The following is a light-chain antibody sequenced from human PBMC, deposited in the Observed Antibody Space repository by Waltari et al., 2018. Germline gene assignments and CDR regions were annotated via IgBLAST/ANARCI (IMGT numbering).Light chain of an antibody. CDR1: QSLLYSSNNKNY. CDR3: QQYYSTSPLT. J-gene: IGKJ4*01. Sequence: DIVMTQSPHSLAVSVGERATITCKSSQSLLYSSNNKNYLAWYQQKPGQPSKLLIYWASTREFGVPDRFSGSGSGTDFTLTISSLQAEDVAVYYCQQYYSTSPLTFGGGTKVEIK. CDR2: WAS. V-gene: IGKV4-1*01.